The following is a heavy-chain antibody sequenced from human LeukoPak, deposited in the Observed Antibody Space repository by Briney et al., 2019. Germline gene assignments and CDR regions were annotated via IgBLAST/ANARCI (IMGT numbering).Heavy chain of an antibody. CDR3: AREGITGTTSFDY. V-gene: IGHV1-2*02. J-gene: IGHJ4*02. CDR2: INPNSGGT. CDR1: GYTFTGYY. D-gene: IGHD1-7*01. Sequence: ASVKVSCKASGYTFTGYYMHWVRQAPGQGLEWMGWINPNSGGTNYGQKFQGRVTMTRDTSISTAYMELSRLRSDDTAVYYCAREGITGTTSFDYWGQGTRVTVSS.